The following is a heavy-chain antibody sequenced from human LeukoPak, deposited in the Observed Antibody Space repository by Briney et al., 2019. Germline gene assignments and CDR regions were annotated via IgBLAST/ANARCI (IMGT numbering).Heavy chain of an antibody. CDR2: IYYSGST. CDR3: ARAFGGLLWFGEFYFDY. D-gene: IGHD3-10*01. Sequence: PSETLSLTCTVSGGSISSYYWSWIRQPPGKGLEWIGYIYYSGSTNYNPSLKSRVTISVDTSKNQFSLKLSSVTAADTAVYYCARAFGGLLWFGEFYFDYWGQGTLVTVSS. J-gene: IGHJ4*02. CDR1: GGSISSYY. V-gene: IGHV4-59*01.